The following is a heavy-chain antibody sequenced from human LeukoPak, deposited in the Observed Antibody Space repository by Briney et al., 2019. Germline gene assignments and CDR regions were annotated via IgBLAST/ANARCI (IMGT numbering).Heavy chain of an antibody. Sequence: PGGSLRLSCAASGFTFSSYAMSWVRQAPGKGLEWVSAISGSGGSTYYADSVKGRFTISRDNSKNTLYLQMNSLRAEDTAVYYCAKVPGIAVAANWFDPWGQGTLVTVSS. CDR2: ISGSGGST. J-gene: IGHJ5*02. V-gene: IGHV3-23*01. CDR1: GFTFSSYA. D-gene: IGHD6-19*01. CDR3: AKVPGIAVAANWFDP.